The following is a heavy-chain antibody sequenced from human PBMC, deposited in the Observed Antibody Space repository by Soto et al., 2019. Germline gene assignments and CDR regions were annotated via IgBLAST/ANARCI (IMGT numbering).Heavy chain of an antibody. V-gene: IGHV3-48*02. CDR3: ARGSDAFDI. CDR2: ISSGSAAI. Sequence: EVQLVESGGGLVQPGGSLRLSCAASGFTFSSYSMNWVRQAPGKGLEWVSYISSGSAAIYYADSVKGRFTISRDNAKNSLYLQMNSLRDEDTAVYCCARGSDAFDIRGQGTMITVSS. CDR1: GFTFSSYS. J-gene: IGHJ3*02.